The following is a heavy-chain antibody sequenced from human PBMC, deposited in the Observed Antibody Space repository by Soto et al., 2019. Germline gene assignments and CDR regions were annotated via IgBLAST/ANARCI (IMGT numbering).Heavy chain of an antibody. D-gene: IGHD3-16*01. V-gene: IGHV3-66*01. J-gene: IGHJ4*02. CDR2: IFSGGST. CDR1: GFTVSNNY. CDR3: VRSRFVALGVTLVDY. Sequence: EVQLVESGGGLFQPGGSLRLSCAASGFTVSNNYINWVRQAPGKGLEWVSIIFSGGSTYYADSVKGRFTISRDNSKNTLYLQMTSLRAEDTAVYYCVRSRFVALGVTLVDYWVQGTLVTVSS.